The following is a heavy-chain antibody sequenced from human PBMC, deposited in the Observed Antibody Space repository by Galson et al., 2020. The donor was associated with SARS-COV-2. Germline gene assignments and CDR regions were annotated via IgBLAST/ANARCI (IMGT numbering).Heavy chain of an antibody. Sequence: GESLKISCAASGFSFSRYGMDWVRQAPGKGLEWVATISYDGNNKHYADSVKGRLTISRDNSKNTLYLEMNSLRPEDTAVYHCAKDLLGYCSAGYCYGVATWGQGTLVTVSS. CDR2: ISYDGNNK. V-gene: IGHV3-30*18. J-gene: IGHJ5*02. CDR1: GFSFSRYG. D-gene: IGHD2-15*01. CDR3: AKDLLGYCSAGYCYGVAT.